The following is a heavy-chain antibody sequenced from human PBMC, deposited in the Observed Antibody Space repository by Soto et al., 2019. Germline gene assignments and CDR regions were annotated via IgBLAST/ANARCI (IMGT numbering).Heavy chain of an antibody. V-gene: IGHV5-51*01. CDR2: IFPGDSDS. J-gene: IGHJ6*01. D-gene: IGHD3-3*01. CDR1: GYSFTTYW. CDR3: ARDGFWSGYPYYGMDV. Sequence: GESVTISCKVSGYSFTTYWIVWVPQMPGKGLEWMGIIFPGDSDSRYSPSFQGQVTISVDKSITTAYLQWSSLKASDTPIYYCARDGFWSGYPYYGMDVWGQGTTVTVSS.